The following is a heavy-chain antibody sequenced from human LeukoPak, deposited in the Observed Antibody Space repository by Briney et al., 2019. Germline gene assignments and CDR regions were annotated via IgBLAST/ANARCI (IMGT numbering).Heavy chain of an antibody. J-gene: IGHJ4*02. V-gene: IGHV4-34*01. Sequence: SETLSLTCAVYGGSFSGYYWSWIRQPPGKGLEWIGEINHSGSTNYNPSLKSRVTMSVDTPKNQFSLKLSSVTAADTAVYYCARGGIAAATDYWGQGTLVTVSS. CDR1: GGSFSGYY. D-gene: IGHD6-13*01. CDR3: ARGGIAAATDY. CDR2: INHSGST.